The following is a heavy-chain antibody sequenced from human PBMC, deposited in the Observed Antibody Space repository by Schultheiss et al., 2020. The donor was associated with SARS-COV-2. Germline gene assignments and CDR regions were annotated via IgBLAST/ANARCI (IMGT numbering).Heavy chain of an antibody. J-gene: IGHJ4*02. D-gene: IGHD5-12*01. V-gene: IGHV4-59*12. CDR1: GGSISSYY. CDR3: ARAGIVATIKDDY. CDR2: IYYSGST. Sequence: SETLSLTCTVSGGSISSYYWSWIRQPPGKGLEWIGYIYYSGSTNYNPSLKSRVTISVDTSKNQFSLKLSSVTAADTAVYYCARAGIVATIKDDYWGQGTLVTVSS.